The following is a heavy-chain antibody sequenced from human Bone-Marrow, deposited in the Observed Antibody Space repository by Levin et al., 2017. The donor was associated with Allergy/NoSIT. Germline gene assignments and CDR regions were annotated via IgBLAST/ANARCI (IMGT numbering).Heavy chain of an antibody. CDR1: GFTFSSYG. V-gene: IGHV3-30*18. CDR2: ISYDGSNK. J-gene: IGHJ4*02. Sequence: AGGSLRLSCAASGFTFSSYGMHWVRQAPGKGLEWVAVISYDGSNKYYADSVKGRFTISRDNSKNTLYLQMNSLRAEDTAVYYCAKPSSHRGSFDYWGQGTLVTVSS. CDR3: AKPSSHRGSFDY.